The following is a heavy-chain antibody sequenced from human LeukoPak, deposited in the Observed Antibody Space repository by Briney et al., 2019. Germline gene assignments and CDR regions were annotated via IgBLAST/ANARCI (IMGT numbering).Heavy chain of an antibody. CDR3: ARGPSGGCGGDSKRYWYFDL. CDR2: IIPIFGTA. Sequence: GASVKVSCKASGGTFISYAISWVRQAPGQGLEWMGGIIPIFGTANYAQKFQGRVTITADKSTSTAYMELSSLRSEDTAVYYCARGPSGGCGGDSKRYWYFDLWGRGTLVTVSS. D-gene: IGHD2-21*02. CDR1: GGTFISYA. J-gene: IGHJ2*01. V-gene: IGHV1-69*06.